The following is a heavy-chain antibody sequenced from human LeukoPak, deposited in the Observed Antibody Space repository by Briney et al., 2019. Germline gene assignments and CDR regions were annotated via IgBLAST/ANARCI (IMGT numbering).Heavy chain of an antibody. CDR3: ARDGLSAALGY. D-gene: IGHD6-13*01. V-gene: IGHV3-7*01. J-gene: IGHJ4*02. CDR1: GFTFRSFW. CDR2: IKQDGSEK. Sequence: PGGPLRLSCAASGFTFRSFWMSWVRQAPGKGLEWVANIKQDGSEKYYVDSVKGRFTISRDNAKNSLYLQMNSLRAEDTAVYYCARDGLSAALGYWGQGTLVTVSS.